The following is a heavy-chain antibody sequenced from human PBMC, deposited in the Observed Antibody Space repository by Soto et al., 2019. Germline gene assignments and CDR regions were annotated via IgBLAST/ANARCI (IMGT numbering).Heavy chain of an antibody. D-gene: IGHD6-19*01. CDR3: ARARGIAVAGRSGWLQSLDYYYGMDV. CDR2: IINSGST. Sequence: SETLSLTCTVSGGSIGSGSYYWSWIRQQPGKGQECIGNIINSGSTYYIPSLKSRVTTSVDTSTNQFSLKLSSVTAADTAVYYCARARGIAVAGRSGWLQSLDYYYGMDVWGQGTTVTVSS. J-gene: IGHJ6*02. V-gene: IGHV4-39*07. CDR1: GGSIGSGSYY.